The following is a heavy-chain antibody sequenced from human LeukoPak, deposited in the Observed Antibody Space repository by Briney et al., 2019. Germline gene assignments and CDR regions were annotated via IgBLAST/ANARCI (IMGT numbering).Heavy chain of an antibody. D-gene: IGHD3-22*01. Sequence: SETLSLTCTVSGGSISSSSYYWGWIRQPPGKGLEWIGSIYHSGSTYYNPSLKSRVTISVDTSKNQFSLKLSSVTAADTAVYYCATSMIVVVGDAFDIWGQGTMVTVSS. CDR1: GGSISSSSYY. CDR3: ATSMIVVVGDAFDI. V-gene: IGHV4-39*07. CDR2: IYHSGST. J-gene: IGHJ3*02.